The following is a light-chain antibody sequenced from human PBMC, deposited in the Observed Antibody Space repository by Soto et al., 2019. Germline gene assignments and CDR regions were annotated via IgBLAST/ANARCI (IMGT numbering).Light chain of an antibody. CDR2: AAS. CDR1: QSISTW. J-gene: IGKJ4*01. V-gene: IGKV1-39*01. Sequence: IQRTQGPSTLSAYVGDRATITCRASQSISTWLAWYQQKPGKAPKLLIFAASKLQSGVSSRFSGGASGTDFTLTISSLQPEDFATYYCQQTDSAPTFGGGTRVDIK. CDR3: QQTDSAPT.